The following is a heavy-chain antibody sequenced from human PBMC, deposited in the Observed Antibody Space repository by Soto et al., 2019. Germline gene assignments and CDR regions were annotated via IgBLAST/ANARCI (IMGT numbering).Heavy chain of an antibody. D-gene: IGHD6-13*01. CDR2: ISSNSAYI. CDR3: TRDASRDSSARGWFDP. V-gene: IGHV3-21*01. CDR1: GFTFRSFT. J-gene: IGHJ5*02. Sequence: LRLSCAASGFTFRSFTMNWVRQAPGKGLEWVSTISSNSAYIYYTDALRGRFTISRDNAKNSLHLQMNSLRAEDTAVYYCTRDASRDSSARGWFDPWGPGTLVTAPQ.